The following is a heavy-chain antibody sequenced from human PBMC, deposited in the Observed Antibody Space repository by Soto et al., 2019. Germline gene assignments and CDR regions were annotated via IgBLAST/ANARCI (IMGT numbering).Heavy chain of an antibody. J-gene: IGHJ6*02. CDR3: ARDPAYQPQYGMDV. V-gene: IGHV4-39*02. CDR2: IYSIGST. Sequence: PSETLSLTCTVSGGSISSSSYWGWIRQPPGKGLEWIGSIYSIGSTYYNPSLKSRVTISVDNSKNTLYLQMDSLRSEDTAMYYCARDPAYQPQYGMDVWGRGTTVTVSS. CDR1: GGSISSSSY. D-gene: IGHD2-2*01.